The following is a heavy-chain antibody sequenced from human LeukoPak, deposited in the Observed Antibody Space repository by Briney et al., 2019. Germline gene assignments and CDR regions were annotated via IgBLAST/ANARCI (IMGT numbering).Heavy chain of an antibody. J-gene: IGHJ6*03. CDR1: GFSFSSYG. CDR2: IRYDGSNK. Sequence: GGSLRLSCAASGFSFSSYGMHWVRQAPGKGLEWVAFIRYDGSNKYYADSVKGRSTISRDNSKNTLYLQMNSLRAEDTAVYYCAKDHTYGSGSAAYCYYYMDVWGKGTTVTVSS. D-gene: IGHD3-10*01. CDR3: AKDHTYGSGSAAYCYYYMDV. V-gene: IGHV3-30*02.